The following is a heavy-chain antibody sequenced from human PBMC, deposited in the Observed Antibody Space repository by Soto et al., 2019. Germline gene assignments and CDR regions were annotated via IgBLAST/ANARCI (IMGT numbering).Heavy chain of an antibody. CDR3: ARGTRRDPFTPYYYYGMDV. CDR2: INHSGST. J-gene: IGHJ6*02. V-gene: IGHV4-34*01. CDR1: GGSFSGYY. D-gene: IGHD6-6*01. Sequence: QVQLQQWGAGLLKPSETLSLTCAVYGGSFSGYYCRWIRQPPGKGLEWIGEINHSGSTNYNPSLKSRVTISVDTSKNQFSLKLSSVTAADTAVYYCARGTRRDPFTPYYYYGMDVWGQGTTVTVSS.